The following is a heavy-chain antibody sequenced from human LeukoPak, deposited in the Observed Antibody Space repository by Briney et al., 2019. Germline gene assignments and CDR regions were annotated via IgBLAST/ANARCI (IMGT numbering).Heavy chain of an antibody. Sequence: GASVKVSCKASGYTFTSYGISWVRQAPGQGLEWMGGISAYNGNTNYAQKLQGRVTMTTDTSTSKAYMELRSLRSDDTAVYYCARARKVNYDSSGYRNWYFDLWGRGTLVTVSS. CDR2: ISAYNGNT. CDR1: GYTFTSYG. J-gene: IGHJ2*01. V-gene: IGHV1-18*01. D-gene: IGHD3-22*01. CDR3: ARARKVNYDSSGYRNWYFDL.